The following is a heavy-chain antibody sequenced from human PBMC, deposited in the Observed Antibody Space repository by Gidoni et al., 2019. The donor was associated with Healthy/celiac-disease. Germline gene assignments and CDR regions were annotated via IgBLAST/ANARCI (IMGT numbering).Heavy chain of an antibody. CDR1: GFTFSSYA. Sequence: QVQLVESGGGVVQPGRSLRLSCAASGFTFSSYAKPWVRQAPGKGLEWVAVISYDGSNKYYADSVKGRFTISRDNSKNTLYLQMNSLRAEDTAVYYCARDAGDFWSGYYYDAFDIWGQGTMVTVSS. D-gene: IGHD3-3*01. CDR2: ISYDGSNK. J-gene: IGHJ3*02. V-gene: IGHV3-30*01. CDR3: ARDAGDFWSGYYYDAFDI.